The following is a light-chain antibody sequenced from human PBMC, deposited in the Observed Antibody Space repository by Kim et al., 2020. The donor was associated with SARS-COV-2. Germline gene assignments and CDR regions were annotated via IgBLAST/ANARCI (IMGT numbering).Light chain of an antibody. CDR3: QQYGSSSRCT. V-gene: IGKV3-20*01. Sequence: PGERAALSCRASQRVSGTYLAWYQQKPGQAPRLLSYGAASRATGIPDRISGTGSGTDFTFTISRLEPEDFAVYYCQQYGSSSRCTFGQWSTVDIK. J-gene: IGKJ1*01. CDR1: QRVSGTY. CDR2: GAA.